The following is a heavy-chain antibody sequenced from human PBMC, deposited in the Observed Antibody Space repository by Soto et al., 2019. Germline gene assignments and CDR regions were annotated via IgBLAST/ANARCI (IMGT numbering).Heavy chain of an antibody. Sequence: SQTLSLTCAISGDSVSGNSAAAWNWIRQSPSKGLEWLGRTYYRSKWYNDYALSVKSRITTNPDTSKNQFSLQLKSVTPEDTAVYYCARPIQGLLLSNWGQGTLVTVSS. CDR2: TYYRSKWYN. J-gene: IGHJ4*02. CDR1: GDSVSGNSAAA. V-gene: IGHV6-1*01. D-gene: IGHD3-22*01. CDR3: ARPIQGLLLSN.